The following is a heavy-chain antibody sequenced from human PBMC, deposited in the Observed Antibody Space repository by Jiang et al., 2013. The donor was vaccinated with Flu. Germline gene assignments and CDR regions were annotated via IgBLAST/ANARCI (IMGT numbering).Heavy chain of an antibody. CDR3: ARGALDSSGSFMDV. Sequence: QLLESGGGLVQPGGSLRLSCAASGFTFSSYWMSWVRQAPGKGLEWVANIKQDGSEKYYVDSVKGRFTISRDNAKNSLYLQMNSLRAEDTAVYYCARGALDSSGSFMDVWGQGATVTVSS. CDR1: GFTFSSYW. D-gene: IGHD3-22*01. V-gene: IGHV3-7*01. J-gene: IGHJ6*02. CDR2: IKQDGSEK.